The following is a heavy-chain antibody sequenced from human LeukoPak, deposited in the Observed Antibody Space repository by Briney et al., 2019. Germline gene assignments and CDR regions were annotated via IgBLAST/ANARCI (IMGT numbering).Heavy chain of an antibody. V-gene: IGHV3-30*18. CDR1: GCTFSSYG. Sequence: GRSLRLSCAASGCTFSSYGMHWVRQAPCKGLEWVAVISYDGSNKYYADSVKGRFTISRDNSKNTLYLQMNSLRAEDTAVYYCAKDSIAVAGPGYYWGQGTLVTVSS. CDR3: AKDSIAVAGPGYY. D-gene: IGHD6-19*01. J-gene: IGHJ4*02. CDR2: ISYDGSNK.